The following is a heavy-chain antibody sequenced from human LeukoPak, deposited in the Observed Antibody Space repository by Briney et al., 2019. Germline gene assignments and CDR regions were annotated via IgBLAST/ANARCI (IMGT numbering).Heavy chain of an antibody. Sequence: ASVKVSCKASGYTFTGYYMHWVRQAPGQGLEWMGWINPNSGGTNYAQKFQGRVTMTRDTSISTAYMELSRLRSDDTAVYYCARADGSSSSSVRGGFDYWGQGTLVTVSS. CDR3: ARADGSSSSSVRGGFDY. CDR2: INPNSGGT. V-gene: IGHV1-2*02. CDR1: GYTFTGYY. D-gene: IGHD6-6*01. J-gene: IGHJ4*02.